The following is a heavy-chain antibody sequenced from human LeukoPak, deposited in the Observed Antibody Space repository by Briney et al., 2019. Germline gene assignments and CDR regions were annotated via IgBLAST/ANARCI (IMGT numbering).Heavy chain of an antibody. CDR1: GFTFSGFA. CDR3: AKDPDDYYGSGSHPSFDP. CDR2: IRYDGSNK. J-gene: IGHJ5*02. Sequence: GGSLRLSCAASGFTFSGFAMSWIRQAPGKGLEWVAFIRYDGSNKYYADSVKGRFTISRDNSKNTLYLQMNSLRAEDTAVYYCAKDPDDYYGSGSHPSFDPWGQGTLVTASS. V-gene: IGHV3-30*02. D-gene: IGHD3-10*01.